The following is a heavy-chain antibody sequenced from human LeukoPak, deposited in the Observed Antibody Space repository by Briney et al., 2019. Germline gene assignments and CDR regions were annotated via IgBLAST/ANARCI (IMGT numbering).Heavy chain of an antibody. V-gene: IGHV4-59*08. CDR3: ARQRVATMRTGMDV. J-gene: IGHJ6*02. Sequence: SETPSLTCTVSGGSISSYYWSWIRQPPGKGLEWIGYIYYSGSTNYNPSLKSRVTISVDTSKNQFSLKLSSVTAADTAVYYCARQRVATMRTGMDVWGQGTTVTVSS. CDR2: IYYSGST. CDR1: GGSISSYY. D-gene: IGHD5-12*01.